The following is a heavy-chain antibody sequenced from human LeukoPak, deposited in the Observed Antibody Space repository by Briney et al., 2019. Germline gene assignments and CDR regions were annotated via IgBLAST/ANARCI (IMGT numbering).Heavy chain of an antibody. CDR3: ARPTVTTDYYGMDG. J-gene: IGHJ6*02. CDR1: GFTFSSYA. CDR2: ISGSGGST. Sequence: GGSLRLSCAASGFTFSSYAMSWVRQAPGKGLEWVSAISGSGGSTYYADSVKGRFTISRDNSKNTLYLQMNSLRAEDRAVYYCARPTVTTDYYGMDGWGQGTTVTACS. V-gene: IGHV3-23*01. D-gene: IGHD4-17*01.